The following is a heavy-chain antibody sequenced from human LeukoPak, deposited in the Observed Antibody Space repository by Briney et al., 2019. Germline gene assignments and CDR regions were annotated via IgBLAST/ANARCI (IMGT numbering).Heavy chain of an antibody. Sequence: GGSLRLSCAASGFTFSSYAMSWVRQAPGKGLEWVSTISGSGDSTFYADSVKGRFTISRDNSKNTLYVQMNSLRAEDTAVYYCAKGRSGWVVGASDYWGRGTLVTVSS. J-gene: IGHJ4*02. D-gene: IGHD2-15*01. V-gene: IGHV3-23*01. CDR2: ISGSGDST. CDR3: AKGRSGWVVGASDY. CDR1: GFTFSSYA.